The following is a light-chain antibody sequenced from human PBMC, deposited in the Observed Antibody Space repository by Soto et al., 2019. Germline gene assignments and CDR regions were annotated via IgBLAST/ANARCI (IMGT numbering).Light chain of an antibody. V-gene: IGLV2-11*01. J-gene: IGLJ1*01. CDR3: CSYAGSYTYV. CDR2: DVT. CDR1: SSDVGGYNY. Sequence: QSALTQPRSVSGSRGQSVTISCTGTSSDVGGYNYVSWYQQRPGKAPKPMIYDVTKRPSGVPDRFSGSKSGNTASLTISGLQAEDEADYYCCSYAGSYTYVFGTGTKVTVL.